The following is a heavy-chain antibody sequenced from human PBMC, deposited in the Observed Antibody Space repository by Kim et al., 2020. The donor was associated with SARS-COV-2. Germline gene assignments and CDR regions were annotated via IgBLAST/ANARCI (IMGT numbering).Heavy chain of an antibody. Sequence: SETLSLTCTVSGGSISSSSYYWGWIRQPPGKGLEWIGSIYYSGSTYYNPSLKSRVTISVDTSKNQFSLKLSSVTAADTAVYYCARQNCGGVCYSALKVAYYFDYWGQGTLVTVSS. V-gene: IGHV4-39*01. D-gene: IGHD2-21*02. J-gene: IGHJ4*02. CDR3: ARQNCGGVCYSALKVAYYFDY. CDR2: IYYSGST. CDR1: GGSISSSSYY.